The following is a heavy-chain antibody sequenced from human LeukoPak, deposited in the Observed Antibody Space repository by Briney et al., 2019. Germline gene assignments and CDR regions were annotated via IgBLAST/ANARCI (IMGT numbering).Heavy chain of an antibody. CDR2: ISSSSSTI. CDR1: GFTFSSYS. V-gene: IGHV3-48*01. CDR3: AKPAARAGY. Sequence: GGSLRLSCAASGFTFSSYSMNWVRQAPGKGLEWVSYISSSSSTIYYADSVKGRFTISRDNSKNTLYLQMNSLRAEDTAVYYCAKPAARAGYWGQGTLVTVSS. J-gene: IGHJ4*02. D-gene: IGHD6-19*01.